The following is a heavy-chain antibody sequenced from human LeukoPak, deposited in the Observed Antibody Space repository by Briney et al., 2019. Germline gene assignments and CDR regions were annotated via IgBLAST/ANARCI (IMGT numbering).Heavy chain of an antibody. V-gene: IGHV1-2*02. CDR2: INPNSGGT. CDR3: ARDEGSSSLPPS. J-gene: IGHJ5*02. Sequence: GASVKVSCKASGYTFTGYYMHWVRQAPGQGLEWMGWINPNSGGTNYAQKFQGRVTMTRDTSISTAYMELSRLRYDDTAVYYCARDEGSSSLPPSWGQGTLVTVSS. CDR1: GYTFTGYY. D-gene: IGHD6-6*01.